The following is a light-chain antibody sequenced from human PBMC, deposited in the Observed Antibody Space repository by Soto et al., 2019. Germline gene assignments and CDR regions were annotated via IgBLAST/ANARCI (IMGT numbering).Light chain of an antibody. CDR3: QQRHMWPIT. CDR1: QGIS. J-gene: IGKJ5*01. Sequence: LTQSPATLSLSPGERATLSCTASQGISTYNRATGIPPRFSGSGSGTDFTLTISSLEPEDSAVYYCQQRHMWPITFGQGTRLEIK. V-gene: IGKV3-11*01. CDR2: Y.